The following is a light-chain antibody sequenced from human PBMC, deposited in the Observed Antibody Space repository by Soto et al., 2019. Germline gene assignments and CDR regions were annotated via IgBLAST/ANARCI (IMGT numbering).Light chain of an antibody. Sequence: QAVVTQPPSASGTPGQRVTISCSGSSSNIGSNSVNWYQQLPGTAPKLLIYSNDRRPSGVPDRFSGSKSGTSASLAISGLQSEDEAYYYCAAWDDSLNGYVFGTGTKVTVL. J-gene: IGLJ1*01. CDR1: SSNIGSNS. CDR3: AAWDDSLNGYV. CDR2: SND. V-gene: IGLV1-44*01.